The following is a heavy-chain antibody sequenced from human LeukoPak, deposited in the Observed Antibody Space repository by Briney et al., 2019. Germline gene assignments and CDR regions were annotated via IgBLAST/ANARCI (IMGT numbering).Heavy chain of an antibody. CDR2: IYSGGST. D-gene: IGHD2-15*01. CDR1: GFTVSSNY. J-gene: IGHJ4*02. Sequence: GGSLRLSCAASGFTVSSNYMSWVRQAPGKGLEWVSVIYSGGSTYYADSVKGRFTISRDNSKNTLYLQMNSLRAEDTAVYYCARVGNGRSWDYWGQGTLVSVSS. CDR3: ARVGNGRSWDY. V-gene: IGHV3-53*01.